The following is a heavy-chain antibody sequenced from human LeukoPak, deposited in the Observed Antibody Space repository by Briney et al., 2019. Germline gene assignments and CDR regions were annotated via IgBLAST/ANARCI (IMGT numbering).Heavy chain of an antibody. Sequence: SVKVSCXASGGTFSRSGISWVRQAPGQGLEWMEGIIPIFGTVNYAQKFQGRVTITADESTSTAYMELTSLRSEDTAIYYYARDGAIFDSRGYYYLWWGQGTLVTVSS. CDR3: ARDGAIFDSRGYYYLW. D-gene: IGHD3-22*01. V-gene: IGHV1-69*13. CDR2: IIPIFGTV. CDR1: GGTFSRSG. J-gene: IGHJ4*02.